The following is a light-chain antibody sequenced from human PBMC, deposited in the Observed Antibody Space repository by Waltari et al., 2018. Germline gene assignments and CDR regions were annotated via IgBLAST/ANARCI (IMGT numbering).Light chain of an antibody. Sequence: QSGLTQPASVSGSPGQSITISCTGTSSVVGNYNLVSWYQQYPGKAPKLMVYEVTKRTSGVSDRFSGSKSGNTASLTISGLQSEDEADYYCCSYAGLGIYVFGTGTKVTVL. CDR2: EVT. CDR3: CSYAGLGIYV. CDR1: SSVVGNYNL. V-gene: IGLV2-23*02. J-gene: IGLJ1*01.